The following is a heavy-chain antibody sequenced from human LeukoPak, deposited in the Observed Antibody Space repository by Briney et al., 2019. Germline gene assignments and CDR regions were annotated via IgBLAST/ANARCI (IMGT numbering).Heavy chain of an antibody. V-gene: IGHV4-59*01. CDR3: ARGRPDFWTNFYTYFLDS. CDR2: IYYSGST. D-gene: IGHD3/OR15-3a*01. CDR1: AGSIGSYY. Sequence: SEALSLTCTVSAGSIGSYYWTWIRQPPGKGLEWIGNIYYSGSTNYKPSLKSRVAISLDTSKNQFSLRLSSVTAADTAIYYCARGRPDFWTNFYTYFLDSWGQGTLVTVSS. J-gene: IGHJ4*02.